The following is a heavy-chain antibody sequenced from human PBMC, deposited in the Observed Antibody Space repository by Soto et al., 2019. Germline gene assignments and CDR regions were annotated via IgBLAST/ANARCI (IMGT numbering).Heavy chain of an antibody. D-gene: IGHD3-3*01. CDR3: ERGQRFSDWFDP. V-gene: IGHV4-4*07. J-gene: IGHJ5*02. Sequence: XASLSLTCTVSGGSLSGYYWTGIRQSAGGGLEWIGRIYSSGSTNYNPSLKSRVTISLDTSMSHFSLRLRSVSAADTAVYYCERGQRFSDWFDPWGQGTLVTVYS. CDR1: GGSLSGYY. CDR2: IYSSGST.